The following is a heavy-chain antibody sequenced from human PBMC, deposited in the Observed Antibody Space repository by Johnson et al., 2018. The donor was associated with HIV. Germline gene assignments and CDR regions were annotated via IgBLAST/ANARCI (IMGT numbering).Heavy chain of an antibody. J-gene: IGHJ3*02. CDR2: IKQDGSEK. Sequence: VQLVESGGGLVQPGGSLRLSCAASGFTVSNNYMSWVRQAPGKGLEWVANIKQDGSEKYYVDSVKGRFTISRDNAKNSLYLQMNSLRAEDTAGYYCAREGIGGATDDAFDIWGQGTMVTVSS. V-gene: IGHV3-7*01. CDR3: AREGIGGATDDAFDI. CDR1: GFTVSNNY. D-gene: IGHD1-26*01.